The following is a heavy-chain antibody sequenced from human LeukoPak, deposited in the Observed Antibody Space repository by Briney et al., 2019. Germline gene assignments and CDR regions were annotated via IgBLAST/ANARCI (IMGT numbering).Heavy chain of an antibody. V-gene: IGHV5-51*01. D-gene: IGHD3-22*01. J-gene: IGHJ3*02. CDR2: IYPGDSDT. Sequence: GESLKISCKGSGYSFTSYWIGWVRQMPGKGLESMGIIYPGDSDTRYSPSFQGQVTISADKSISTAYLQWSSLKASDTAMYYCARRRKSRYYYDSSGYPDAFDIWGQGTMVTVSS. CDR1: GYSFTSYW. CDR3: ARRRKSRYYYDSSGYPDAFDI.